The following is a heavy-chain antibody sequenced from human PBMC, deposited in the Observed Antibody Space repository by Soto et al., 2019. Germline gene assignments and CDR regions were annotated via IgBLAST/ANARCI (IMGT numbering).Heavy chain of an antibody. CDR1: GGSISSYY. CDR3: ARRAMVTTDYYYYMDV. Sequence: SETLSLTCTVSGGSISSYYWSWIRQPPGKGLEWIGYIYYSGSTNYNPSLKSRVTISVDTSKNQFSLKLSSVTAADTAVYYCARRAMVTTDYYYYMDVWGKGTTVTVSS. J-gene: IGHJ6*03. V-gene: IGHV4-59*01. CDR2: IYYSGST. D-gene: IGHD5-18*01.